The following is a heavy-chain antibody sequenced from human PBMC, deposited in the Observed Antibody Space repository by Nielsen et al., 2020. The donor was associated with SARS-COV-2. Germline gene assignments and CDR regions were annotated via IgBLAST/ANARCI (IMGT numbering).Heavy chain of an antibody. CDR2: IYPGDSDT. J-gene: IGHJ4*02. CDR3: ARLEGRDGYTSY. D-gene: IGHD5-24*01. CDR1: GYSFTSYW. V-gene: IGHV5-51*01. Sequence: GGSLRLSCKGSGYSFTSYWIGWVRQMPGKGLEWMGIIYPGDSDTRYSPSFQGQVTISADKSTSTAYLQWSSLKASDTAMYYCARLEGRDGYTSYWGQGTLVTVSS.